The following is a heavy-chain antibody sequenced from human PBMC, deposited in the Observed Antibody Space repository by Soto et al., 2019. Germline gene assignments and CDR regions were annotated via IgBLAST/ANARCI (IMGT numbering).Heavy chain of an antibody. CDR3: VKDDGGYPSTAPH. Sequence: EVQLLESGGGLVQPGGSLRLSCAASGITISNYPMSWVRQAPGKGLDWVSGIRGSGDRTYYADSAKGRITISKDISKNSLSLQLDSLRVEDTAVYFCVKDDGGYPSTAPHWGQGTLVTVSS. V-gene: IGHV3-23*01. J-gene: IGHJ4*02. CDR1: GITISNYP. CDR2: IRGSGDRT. D-gene: IGHD3-22*01.